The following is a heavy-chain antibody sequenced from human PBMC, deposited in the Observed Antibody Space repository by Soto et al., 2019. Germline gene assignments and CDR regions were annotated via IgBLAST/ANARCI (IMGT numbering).Heavy chain of an antibody. CDR3: ARRERAAGTDWWFDP. J-gene: IGHJ5*02. CDR2: IYYSGST. V-gene: IGHV4-39*01. CDR1: GGSISSSSFH. Sequence: SETLSLTCTVSGGSISSSSFHWGWIRQPPGKGLEWIGSIYYSGSTYYSPSLKSRVTISVDTSTNQSSLKLSSVTAADTAVYYCARRERAAGTDWWFDPWGQGTLVTVS. D-gene: IGHD6-13*01.